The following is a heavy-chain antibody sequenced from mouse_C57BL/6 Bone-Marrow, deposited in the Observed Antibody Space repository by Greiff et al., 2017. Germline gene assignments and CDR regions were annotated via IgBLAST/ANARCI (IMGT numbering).Heavy chain of an antibody. Sequence: QVQLQQSGAELVKPGASVTISCKASGYTFTDYYINWVKQRPGQGLEWSGKIGPGSGSTNYNEKFKGKATLTADKSSSTAYMQLSMLSSEDYAVYFCSRRAHWYFDVWGTGTTVTVSS. CDR2: IGPGSGST. V-gene: IGHV1-77*01. CDR3: SRRAHWYFDV. D-gene: IGHD3-3*01. CDR1: GYTFTDYY. J-gene: IGHJ1*03.